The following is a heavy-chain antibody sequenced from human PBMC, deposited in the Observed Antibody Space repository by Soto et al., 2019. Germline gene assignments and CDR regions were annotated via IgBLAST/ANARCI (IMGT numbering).Heavy chain of an antibody. V-gene: IGHV1-69*01. Sequence: QVQLVQSGAEVKKPGSSVKVSCKASGGSFSTYGISWVRQAPGQGLEWMGGFIPVFTTAKYAQQFQGRVAITADEATYTASMELSSLTSAPTSDYFCGRTGVEVSMTTDHHAAPVTWGQGTVVT. D-gene: IGHD4-17*01. CDR2: FIPVFTTA. CDR1: GGSFSTYG. CDR3: GRTGVEVSMTTDHHAAPVT. J-gene: IGHJ3*01.